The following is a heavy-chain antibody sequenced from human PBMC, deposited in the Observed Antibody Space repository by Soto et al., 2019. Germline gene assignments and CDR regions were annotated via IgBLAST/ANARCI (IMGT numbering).Heavy chain of an antibody. V-gene: IGHV4-59*01. CDR1: GVSISDFY. CDR2: IYYSGST. CDR3: WRVGGLAARTFDY. D-gene: IGHD6-6*01. Sequence: AETLSLTCTVSGVSISDFYWSWIRQPPGKGLEWIGYIYYSGSTNYNPSLKSRVTISVDTSTNQFSLNLMSIIPADTAAIYCWRVGGLAARTFDYWGQGTLVTVSS. J-gene: IGHJ4*02.